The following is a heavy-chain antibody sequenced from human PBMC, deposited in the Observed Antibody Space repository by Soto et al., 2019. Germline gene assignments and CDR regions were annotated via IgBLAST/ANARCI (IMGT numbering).Heavy chain of an antibody. CDR3: ARDCSGIVVAGILSYYYYGMDV. J-gene: IGHJ6*02. CDR2: ISSSSSYI. Sequence: GGSLRLSCAASGFPFSSYSMNLVRQAPGKGLEWVSSISSSSSYIYYADSVKGRFTISRDNAKNSLYLQMNSLRAEDTAVYYCARDCSGIVVAGILSYYYYGMDVWGQGTTVTVSS. D-gene: IGHD6-19*01. CDR1: GFPFSSYS. V-gene: IGHV3-21*01.